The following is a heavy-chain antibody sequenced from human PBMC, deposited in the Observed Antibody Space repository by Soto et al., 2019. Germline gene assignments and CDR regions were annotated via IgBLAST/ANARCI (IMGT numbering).Heavy chain of an antibody. CDR2: ISSNGGST. CDR1: GFTFSSYA. D-gene: IGHD4-17*01. Sequence: ESGGGLVQPGGSLRLSCSASGFTFSSYAMHWVRQAPGKGLEYVSAISSNGGSTYYADSVKGRFTISRDNSKNTLYLQMSSLRAEDTAVYYCVRTTVVTPYPLWFDPWGQGTLVTVSS. V-gene: IGHV3-64D*08. CDR3: VRTTVVTPYPLWFDP. J-gene: IGHJ5*02.